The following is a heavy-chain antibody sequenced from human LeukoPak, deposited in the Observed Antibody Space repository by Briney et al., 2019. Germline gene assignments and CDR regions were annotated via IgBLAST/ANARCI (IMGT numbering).Heavy chain of an antibody. V-gene: IGHV1-69*13. D-gene: IGHD3-22*01. J-gene: IGHJ1*01. CDR3: ARTLITMIVGTAEYFQH. Sequence: ASVKVSCKASGGTFSSYAISWVRQAPGQGLEWMGGIIPILGTANYAQKFQGRVTITADESTSTAYMELSSLRSEDTAVYYCARTLITMIVGTAEYFQHWGQGTLVTVSS. CDR1: GGTFSSYA. CDR2: IIPILGTA.